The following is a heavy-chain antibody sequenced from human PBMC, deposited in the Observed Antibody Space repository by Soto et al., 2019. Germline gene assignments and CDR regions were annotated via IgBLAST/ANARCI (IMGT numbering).Heavy chain of an antibody. Sequence: QVQLVQSGAEVKKPGASVKVSCKASGYTFTSYYMHWVRQAPGQGLEWMGIINPSGGSTSYAQKFQGRVTMTRDTSTSTVYMELSSLRSEDTAVYYCARDSHEREGANPGGIDYWGQGTLVTVSS. V-gene: IGHV1-46*01. D-gene: IGHD1-1*01. J-gene: IGHJ4*02. CDR2: INPSGGST. CDR3: ARDSHEREGANPGGIDY. CDR1: GYTFTSYY.